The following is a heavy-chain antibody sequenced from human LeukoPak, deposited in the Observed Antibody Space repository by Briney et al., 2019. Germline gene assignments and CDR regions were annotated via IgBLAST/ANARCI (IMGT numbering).Heavy chain of an antibody. D-gene: IGHD2-21*02. Sequence: QPGGSLRLSCAASGFTFSSYAMSWVRQAPGQGLEWVSAIGTGSSSTYYADSVQGRFTISRDNSKNTVYLQMTNLRAEDTALYYCAKRTYCGSDCYFDFWGQGTLVTVSS. CDR1: GFTFSSYA. CDR2: IGTGSSST. CDR3: AKRTYCGSDCYFDF. V-gene: IGHV3-23*01. J-gene: IGHJ4*02.